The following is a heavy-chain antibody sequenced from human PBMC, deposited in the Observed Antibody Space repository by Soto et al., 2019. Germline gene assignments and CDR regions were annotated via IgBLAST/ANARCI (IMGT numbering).Heavy chain of an antibody. J-gene: IGHJ6*02. Sequence: SETLSLTCTVSGGSISSGDYYWSWIRQPPGKGLEWIGYIYYSGSTYYNPSLKSRVTISVDTSKNQFSLKLSSVTAADTAVYYCARGVSRYQLLTYYYGMDVWGQGTTVTVSS. V-gene: IGHV4-30-4*01. CDR3: ARGVSRYQLLTYYYGMDV. CDR2: IYYSGST. D-gene: IGHD2-2*01. CDR1: GGSISSGDYY.